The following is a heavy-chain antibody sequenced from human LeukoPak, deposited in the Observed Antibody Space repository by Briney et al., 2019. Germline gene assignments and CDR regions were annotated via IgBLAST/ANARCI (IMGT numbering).Heavy chain of an antibody. CDR2: INHSGST. Sequence: KTSETLSLTCAVYGGSFSGYYWSWIRQPPGKGLEWIGEINHSGSTNYNPSLKSRVTISVDTSKNQFSLKLSSVTAADTAVYYCARVGYSGSYYFDYWGQGTLVTVSS. J-gene: IGHJ4*02. V-gene: IGHV4-34*01. CDR3: ARVGYSGSYYFDY. CDR1: GGSFSGYY. D-gene: IGHD1-26*01.